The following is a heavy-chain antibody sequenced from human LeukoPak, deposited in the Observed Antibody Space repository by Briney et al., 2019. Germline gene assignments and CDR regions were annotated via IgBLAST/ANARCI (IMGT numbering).Heavy chain of an antibody. CDR1: GRTFSSYA. D-gene: IGHD6-19*01. Sequence: ASVKVFCKASGRTFSSYAISWVRQAPGQGLEWMGGIIPIFGTANYAQKFQGRVTITTDESTSTAYMELSSLRSEDTAVYYCARDIAVAGSHWFDPWGQGTLVTVSS. CDR2: IIPIFGTA. J-gene: IGHJ5*02. V-gene: IGHV1-69*05. CDR3: ARDIAVAGSHWFDP.